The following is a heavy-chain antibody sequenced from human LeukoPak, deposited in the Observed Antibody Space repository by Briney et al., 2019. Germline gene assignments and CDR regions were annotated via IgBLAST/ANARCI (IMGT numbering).Heavy chain of an antibody. J-gene: IGHJ4*02. CDR3: ARLAYCGGDCYPGSRDFDY. CDR1: GFTFSSYA. V-gene: IGHV3-30-3*01. CDR2: ISYDGSNK. Sequence: WGSLRLSCAASGFTFSSYAMHWARQAPGKGLEWVAVISYDGSNKYYADSVKGPFTISRDNSKNTLYLQMNSLRAEDTAVYYCARLAYCGGDCYPGSRDFDYWGQGTLVTVSS. D-gene: IGHD2-21*02.